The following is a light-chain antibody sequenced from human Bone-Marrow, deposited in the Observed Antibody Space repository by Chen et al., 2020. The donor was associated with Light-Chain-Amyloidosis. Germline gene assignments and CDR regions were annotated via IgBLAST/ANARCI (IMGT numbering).Light chain of an antibody. CDR1: QSINYK. CDR3: QQYNNWPGT. Sequence: EIVKTQSPATLSVSPGERATLSCRASQSINYKLAWYQHKPGQAPRLLIYGASTRATGIPARFSGSGSGTEFTLTISSMESEDVAIYYCQQYNNWPGTFGPGTKVDIK. J-gene: IGKJ3*01. V-gene: IGKV3-15*01. CDR2: GAS.